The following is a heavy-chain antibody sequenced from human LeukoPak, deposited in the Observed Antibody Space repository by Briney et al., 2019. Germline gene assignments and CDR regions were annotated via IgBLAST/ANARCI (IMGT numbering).Heavy chain of an antibody. D-gene: IGHD3-10*01. Sequence: PGGSLRLSCAASGFTFSSYAMSWVRQAPGKGLEWVSAISGSGGSTYYADSVKGRFTISRDNSKNTLYLQMNSLRAEDTAVYYCAREMAGGRGVIILRLWIDYWGQGTLVTVSS. V-gene: IGHV3-23*01. J-gene: IGHJ4*02. CDR2: ISGSGGST. CDR3: AREMAGGRGVIILRLWIDY. CDR1: GFTFSSYA.